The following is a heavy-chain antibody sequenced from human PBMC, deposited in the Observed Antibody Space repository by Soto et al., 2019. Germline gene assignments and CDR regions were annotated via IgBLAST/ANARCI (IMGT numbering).Heavy chain of an antibody. CDR1: GFSFSSYG. Sequence: QEQLVESGGGVVQPGWSLRLSCAASGFSFSSYGMHWVRQAPGKGLEWVAFNSWDGDKKYYADSVKGRFTVSRDNSKNTLFLQIDSLRPDDTAVYYCAKRGYYGSFYYMDVWGKGTTVTVSS. V-gene: IGHV3-30*18. CDR3: AKRGYYGSFYYMDV. J-gene: IGHJ6*03. CDR2: NSWDGDKK. D-gene: IGHD3-10*01.